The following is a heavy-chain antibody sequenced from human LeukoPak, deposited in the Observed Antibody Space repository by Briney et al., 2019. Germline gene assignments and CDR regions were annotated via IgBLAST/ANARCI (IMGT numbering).Heavy chain of an antibody. V-gene: IGHV4-4*07. D-gene: IGHD3-10*01. Sequence: PGGSLRLSCAASGFTFSNAWMSWIRQPAGKGLEWIGRIYTSGSTNYNPSLKSRVTMSVDTSKNQFSLKLSSVTAADTAVYYCARGGGRYYYYYMDVWGKGTTVTVSS. CDR2: IYTSGST. CDR1: GFTFSNAW. CDR3: ARGGGRYYYYYMDV. J-gene: IGHJ6*03.